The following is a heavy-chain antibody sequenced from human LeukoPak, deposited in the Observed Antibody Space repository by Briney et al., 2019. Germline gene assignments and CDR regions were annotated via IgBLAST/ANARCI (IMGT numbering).Heavy chain of an antibody. V-gene: IGHV3-30*18. D-gene: IGHD6-19*01. CDR3: AKSGESSGWHWDFDY. CDR2: ISYDGSNK. CDR1: GFTFSSYG. Sequence: GGSLGLSCAASGFTFSSYGMHWVRQAPGKGLEWVAVISYDGSNKYYADSVKGRFTISRDNSKNTLYLQMNSLRAEDTAVYYCAKSGESSGWHWDFDYWGQGTLVTVSS. J-gene: IGHJ4*02.